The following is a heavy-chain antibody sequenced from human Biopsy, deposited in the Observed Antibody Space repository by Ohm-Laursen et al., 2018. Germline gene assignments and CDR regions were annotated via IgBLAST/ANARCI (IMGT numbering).Heavy chain of an antibody. CDR2: TKWNSGKI. CDR3: ARDTGTMVRGVLYQ. Sequence: SLRLSCAAPGFNLGDYAMHWVRQVPGKGLEWVSGTKWNSGKIDYADSVKGRFTISRDNAKNSLYLHMNSLRTEDSAFYYCARDTGTMVRGVLYQWGQGTQVTVSS. J-gene: IGHJ4*02. V-gene: IGHV3-9*01. D-gene: IGHD3-10*01. CDR1: GFNLGDYA.